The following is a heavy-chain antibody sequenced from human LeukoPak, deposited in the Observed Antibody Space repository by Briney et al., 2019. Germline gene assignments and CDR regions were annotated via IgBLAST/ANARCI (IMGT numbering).Heavy chain of an antibody. CDR3: TTDVELPPYYFDY. V-gene: IGHV3-15*07. CDR2: IKSKTDGGTT. D-gene: IGHD2-15*01. CDR1: GFTFSNAW. Sequence: KPGGSLRLSCAASGFTFSNAWMNWVRQAPGKGLEWVGRIKSKTDGGTTDYAAPVKGRFTISRDDSKNTLYLQMSSLKTEDTAVYYCTTDVELPPYYFDYWGQGTLVTVSS. J-gene: IGHJ4*02.